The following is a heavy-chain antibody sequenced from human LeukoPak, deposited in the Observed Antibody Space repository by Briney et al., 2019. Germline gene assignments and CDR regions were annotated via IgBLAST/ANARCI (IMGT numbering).Heavy chain of an antibody. Sequence: ASVKVSCKACRYTFTGYYMHWVRQAPGQGLEWMGWINPNSGGTNYAQKFQGRVTMTRDTSITTAYMELSRLRSDDTAVYHCATGMGEWPHDYWGQGTLVTVSS. J-gene: IGHJ4*02. CDR3: ATGMGEWPHDY. D-gene: IGHD3-16*01. CDR1: RYTFTGYY. V-gene: IGHV1-2*02. CDR2: INPNSGGT.